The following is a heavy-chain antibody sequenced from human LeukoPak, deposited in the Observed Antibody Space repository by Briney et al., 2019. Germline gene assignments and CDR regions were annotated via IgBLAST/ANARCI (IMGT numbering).Heavy chain of an antibody. Sequence: PGGSLRLSCAVSGFTLTNHGVSWVRQAPGKGLEWFSIITGTGGKYYGDSVTGRFVLSRDNFKNTVFMQMSSLRAEDTATYYCAKDYCRDGNCPFPFLDSWGQGTLVTVSS. CDR1: GFTLTNHG. CDR2: ITGTGGK. V-gene: IGHV3-23*01. CDR3: AKDYCRDGNCPFPFLDS. J-gene: IGHJ4*02. D-gene: IGHD2-15*01.